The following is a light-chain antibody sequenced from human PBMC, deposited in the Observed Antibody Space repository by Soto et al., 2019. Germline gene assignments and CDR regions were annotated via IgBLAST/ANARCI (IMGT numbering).Light chain of an antibody. Sequence: EIVLTQSPGTLSLSPGERATLSCRASQSVSSRSVAWYQQKPGQAPRLLIYGASSRATGIPDSFSGSGSGTGFTLTIYRLEPEDFAVYYCQQYGSSPYTFGQGTKLEIK. CDR1: QSVSSRS. CDR2: GAS. CDR3: QQYGSSPYT. J-gene: IGKJ2*01. V-gene: IGKV3-20*01.